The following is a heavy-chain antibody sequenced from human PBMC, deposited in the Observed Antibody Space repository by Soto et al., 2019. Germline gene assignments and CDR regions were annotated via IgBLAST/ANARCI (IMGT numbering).Heavy chain of an antibody. J-gene: IGHJ6*02. Sequence: GAALKIACKGSGYSFTSYWIGWVRQMPGKGLEWMGIIYPGDSDTRYSPSFQGQVTISADKSISTAYLQWSSLKASDTAMYYCAAVPSYCTNGVCFPSFYGMDVWGQGTTVTVSS. D-gene: IGHD2-8*01. CDR3: AAVPSYCTNGVCFPSFYGMDV. CDR2: IYPGDSDT. V-gene: IGHV5-51*01. CDR1: GYSFTSYW.